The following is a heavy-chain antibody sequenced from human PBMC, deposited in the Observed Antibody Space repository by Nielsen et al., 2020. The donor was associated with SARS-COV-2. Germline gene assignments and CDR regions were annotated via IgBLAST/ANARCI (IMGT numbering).Heavy chain of an antibody. CDR2: INHSGST. Sequence: SETLSLTCAVYGGSFSGYYWSWIRQPPGKGLEWIGEINHSGSTNYNPSLKSRVTISVDTSKNQFSLKLSSVTAADTAVYYCARDAGEGSSSPFDYWGQGTLVTVSS. CDR1: GGSFSGYY. CDR3: ARDAGEGSSSPFDY. J-gene: IGHJ4*02. V-gene: IGHV4-34*01. D-gene: IGHD6-6*01.